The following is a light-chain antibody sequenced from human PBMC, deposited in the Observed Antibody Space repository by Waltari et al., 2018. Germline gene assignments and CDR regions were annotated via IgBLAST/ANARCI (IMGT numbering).Light chain of an antibody. CDR3: QVGDDTNNSGV. V-gene: IGLV3-21*04. CDR1: NIESKS. CDR2: YDR. J-gene: IGLJ3*02. Sequence: YVVTQPPSVSVAPGKTARLTCGGENIESKSVNWYQQKPGQAPVVVMFYDRDRPSGVPERLFGSNSGNTATLTISWVEAGDEADYHCQVGDDTNNSGVFGGGTKLNVL.